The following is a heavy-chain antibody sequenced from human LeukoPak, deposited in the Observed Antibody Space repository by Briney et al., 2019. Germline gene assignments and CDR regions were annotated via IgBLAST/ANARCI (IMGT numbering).Heavy chain of an antibody. CDR1: GLTFSSYS. CDR3: ARDRGIAAAGTGY. D-gene: IGHD6-13*01. Sequence: GGPLRLSCAASGLTFSSYSMNWVRQAPGKGLEWVSYISSSSSTIYYADSVKGRFTISRDNAKNSLYLQMNSLRAEDTAVYYCARDRGIAAAGTGYWGQGTLVTVSS. J-gene: IGHJ4*02. V-gene: IGHV3-48*01. CDR2: ISSSSSTI.